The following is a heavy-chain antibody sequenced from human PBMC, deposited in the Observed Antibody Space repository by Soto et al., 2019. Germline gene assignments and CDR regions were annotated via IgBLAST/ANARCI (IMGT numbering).Heavy chain of an antibody. CDR1: GFTFSSYA. V-gene: IGHV3-23*01. J-gene: IGHJ5*02. D-gene: IGHD3-3*01. CDR2: IRGSGGST. CDR3: AKDITIFGVPPPNDWFDP. Sequence: EVQLLESGGGLVQPGGSLRLSCAASGFTFSSYAMSWFRQAPGKGLEWVSAIRGSGGSTYYADSVKGRFTISRDNSKNTLYLHMNSLRAEDTAVYYCAKDITIFGVPPPNDWFDPWGQGTLVTVSS.